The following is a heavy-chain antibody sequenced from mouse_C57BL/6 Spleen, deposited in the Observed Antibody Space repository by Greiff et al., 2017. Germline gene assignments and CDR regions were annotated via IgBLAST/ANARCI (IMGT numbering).Heavy chain of an antibody. J-gene: IGHJ2*01. CDR3: AGGYYDYGGYYFDY. CDR2: LYPGDGDT. CDR1: GYAFSSSW. Sequence: QVQLQQSGPELVKPGASVKISCKASGYAFSSSWMNWVKQRPGKGLEWIGRLYPGDGDTNYNGKIKGKVTLPADKSSSTAYMQLSSLTSEDSAVYFCAGGYYDYGGYYFDYWGQGTTRTVSS. D-gene: IGHD2-4*01. V-gene: IGHV1-82*01.